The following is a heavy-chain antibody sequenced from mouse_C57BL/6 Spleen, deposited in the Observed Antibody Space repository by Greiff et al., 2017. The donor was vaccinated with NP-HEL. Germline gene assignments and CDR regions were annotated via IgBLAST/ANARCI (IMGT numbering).Heavy chain of an antibody. J-gene: IGHJ4*01. V-gene: IGHV14-4*01. CDR2: IDPENGDT. Sequence: EVQLQESGAELVRPGASVKLSCTASGFNIKDDYMHWVKQRPEQGLEWIGWIDPENGDTEYASKFQGKATITADTSSNTAYLQLSSLTSQDTAVYYCTTGDYYGSPMDYWGQGTSVTVSS. CDR1: GFNIKDDY. CDR3: TTGDYYGSPMDY. D-gene: IGHD1-1*01.